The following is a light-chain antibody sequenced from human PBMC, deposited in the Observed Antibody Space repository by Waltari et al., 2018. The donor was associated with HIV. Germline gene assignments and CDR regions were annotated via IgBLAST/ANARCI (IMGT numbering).Light chain of an antibody. Sequence: HSALAQPASVSGSPGHSVIIPCTGSKSDIGYYHYLSWYQHQSGRAPKALIYEVTSRPSGISTRFSGSKSGNTAFLTISGLQIDDEGDYFCSSYTTSGIVVFGGGTKVTVL. CDR2: EVT. CDR3: SSYTTSGIVV. V-gene: IGLV2-14*01. CDR1: KSDIGYYHY. J-gene: IGLJ2*01.